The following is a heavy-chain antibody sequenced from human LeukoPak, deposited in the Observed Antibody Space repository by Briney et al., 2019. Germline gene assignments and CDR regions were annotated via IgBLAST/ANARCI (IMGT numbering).Heavy chain of an antibody. V-gene: IGHV3-48*04. Sequence: GGSLRLSCAASGFTFTAYSMNWVRQVPGKGLEWLSYISTSSTTIYYADSVKGRFTISRDNAKNSLYLQMNSLRAEDTAIYYCATRIDYWGQGTLVTVSS. J-gene: IGHJ4*02. CDR1: GFTFTAYS. CDR3: ATRIDY. CDR2: ISTSSTTI.